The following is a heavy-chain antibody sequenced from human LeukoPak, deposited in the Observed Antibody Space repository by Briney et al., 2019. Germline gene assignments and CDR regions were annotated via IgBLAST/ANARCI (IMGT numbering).Heavy chain of an antibody. CDR1: GGSFSGYY. J-gene: IGHJ4*02. Sequence: SETLSLTCAVYGGSFSGYYWSWIRQPPGKGLEWIGEINHSGSTNYNPSLKSRVTISVDTSKNQFSLKLSSVTAADTAVYYCARQSNVLLWFGESLFDYWGQGTLVTVSS. CDR3: ARQSNVLLWFGESLFDY. CDR2: INHSGST. V-gene: IGHV4-34*01. D-gene: IGHD3-10*01.